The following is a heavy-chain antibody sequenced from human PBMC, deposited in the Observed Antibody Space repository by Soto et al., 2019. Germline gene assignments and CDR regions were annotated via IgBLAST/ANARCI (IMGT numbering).Heavy chain of an antibody. J-gene: IGHJ6*02. CDR1: GFTFSSYG. D-gene: IGHD3-10*01. CDR3: ARDNSLGDYYYGMDV. Sequence: GGSLRLSCAASGFTFSSYGVHWVRQAPGKGLEWVAVIWYDGSNKYYADSVKGRFTISRDNSKNTLYLQMNSLRAEDTAVYYCARDNSLGDYYYGMDVWGQGTTVTVSS. CDR2: IWYDGSNK. V-gene: IGHV3-33*01.